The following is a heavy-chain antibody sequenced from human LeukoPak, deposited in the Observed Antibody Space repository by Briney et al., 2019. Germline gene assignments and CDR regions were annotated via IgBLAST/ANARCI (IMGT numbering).Heavy chain of an antibody. Sequence: GGSLRLSCSASGFTFSSYAMHWVRQAPGKGLEYVSAISSNGGSTYYADSVKGRFTISRDNSKNTLYLQMSSLRAGDTAVYYCVKNIVVVVAAPVGAFDIWGQGTMVTVSS. CDR2: ISSNGGST. D-gene: IGHD2-15*01. V-gene: IGHV3-64D*09. J-gene: IGHJ3*02. CDR3: VKNIVVVVAAPVGAFDI. CDR1: GFTFSSYA.